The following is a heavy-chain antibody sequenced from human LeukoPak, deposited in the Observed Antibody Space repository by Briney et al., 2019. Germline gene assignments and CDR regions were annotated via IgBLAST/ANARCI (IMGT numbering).Heavy chain of an antibody. CDR2: IYYSGST. CDR3: ARVLRPLYYYGSGSYYYYYYYGMDV. J-gene: IGHJ6*02. D-gene: IGHD3-10*01. V-gene: IGHV4-39*07. CDR1: GDSISSSSYY. Sequence: PSETLSLTCTVSGDSISSSSYYWGWIRQPPGKGLEWIGSIYYSGSTYYNPSLKSRVTISVDTSKNQFSLKLSSVTAADTAVYYCARVLRPLYYYGSGSYYYYYYYGMDVWGQGTTVTVSS.